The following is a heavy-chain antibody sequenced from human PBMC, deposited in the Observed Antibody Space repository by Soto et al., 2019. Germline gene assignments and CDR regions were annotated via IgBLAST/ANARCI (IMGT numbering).Heavy chain of an antibody. V-gene: IGHV5-51*01. CDR2: IYPGDSNT. D-gene: IGHD2-21*01. CDR3: ARFGGARLMYNWFES. Sequence: GESLKISCKGSGYGFAAYWVAWVRQMPGKGLEWMGIIYPGDSNTRYSPSFQGQVTVSADKCISTAYRQWSSLKASDTAIYVCARFGGARLMYNWFESWGQGTLVTVSS. CDR1: GYGFAAYW. J-gene: IGHJ5*01.